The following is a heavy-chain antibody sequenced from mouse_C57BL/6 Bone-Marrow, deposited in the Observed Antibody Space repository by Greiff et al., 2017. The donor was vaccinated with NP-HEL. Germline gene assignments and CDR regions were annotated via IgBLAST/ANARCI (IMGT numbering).Heavy chain of an antibody. D-gene: IGHD3-2*02. J-gene: IGHJ2*01. V-gene: IGHV1-53*01. CDR3: ASDSGYAFDY. Sequence: QVQLQQPGTDLVKPGASVTLSCKTSGSTFTNYWMHWVKQRPGQGLEWIGNIYPGNGGTNYNEKFKNTATLTVDTTSYTAYMHLSILASEDSAFYCCASDSGYAFDYWGQGTTLTVSA. CDR1: GSTFTNYW. CDR2: IYPGNGGT.